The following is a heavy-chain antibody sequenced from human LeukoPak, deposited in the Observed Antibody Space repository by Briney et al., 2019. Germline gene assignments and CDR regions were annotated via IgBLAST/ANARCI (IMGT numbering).Heavy chain of an antibody. V-gene: IGHV3-43D*03. CDR3: ARAYSGYDYYMDV. CDR1: GFTFHDYA. CDR2: ISWDGGST. J-gene: IGHJ6*03. D-gene: IGHD5-12*01. Sequence: PGGSLRLSCAASGFTFHDYAMHWVRQAPGKGLEWVSLISWDGGSTYYADSVKGRFTISRDNAKNSLYLQMNSLRAEDTAVYYCARAYSGYDYYMDVWGKGTTVTVSS.